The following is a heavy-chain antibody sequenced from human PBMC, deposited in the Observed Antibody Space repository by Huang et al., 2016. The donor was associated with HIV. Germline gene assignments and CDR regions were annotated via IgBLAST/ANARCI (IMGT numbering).Heavy chain of an antibody. V-gene: IGHV3-30*03. D-gene: IGHD6-19*01. Sequence: QVQLVESGGGVVQPGRSLRLSCASSGLIFSNYGMHWVRQAPGKGLEWVELISYDGSNKYYTDSVKGRFSISRDNSKNTLYLQMNSLRAEDTAVYYCALKGDSSGWEYFRHWGQGTLVTVSS. J-gene: IGHJ1*01. CDR2: ISYDGSNK. CDR3: ALKGDSSGWEYFRH. CDR1: GLIFSNYG.